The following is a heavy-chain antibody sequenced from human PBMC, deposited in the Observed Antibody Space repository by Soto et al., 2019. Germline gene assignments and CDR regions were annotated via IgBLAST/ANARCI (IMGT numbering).Heavy chain of an antibody. CDR3: AREGNIDKAMVTGLDY. D-gene: IGHD5-18*01. CDR1: GYTFTGYY. J-gene: IGHJ4*02. V-gene: IGHV1-2*04. CDR2: INPNGGGT. Sequence: ASVKVSCKASGYTFTGYYMHWVRQAPGQGLEWMGWINPNGGGTNYAQKFQGWVTMTRDTSISTAYMELSRLRSDDTAVYYCAREGNIDKAMVTGLDYWGQGTLVTVSS.